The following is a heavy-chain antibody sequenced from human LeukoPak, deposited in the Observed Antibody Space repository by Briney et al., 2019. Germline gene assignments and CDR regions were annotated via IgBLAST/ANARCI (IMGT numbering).Heavy chain of an antibody. Sequence: PGRSLRLSCAASGFTFSSYAMHWVRQAPGKGLEWVALIWYDGSNKYYADSVKGRFTISRDNSKNTLYVEMNSLRAEDTAVYYCARDGAYYYGSGSSYNGLDFWGQGILVSVSS. CDR1: GFTFSSYA. CDR2: IWYDGSNK. J-gene: IGHJ4*02. V-gene: IGHV3-33*08. D-gene: IGHD3-10*01. CDR3: ARDGAYYYGSGSSYNGLDF.